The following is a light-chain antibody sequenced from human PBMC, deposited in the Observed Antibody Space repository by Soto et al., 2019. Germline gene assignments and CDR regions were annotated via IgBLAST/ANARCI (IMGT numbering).Light chain of an antibody. J-gene: IGKJ4*01. Sequence: DVVMTQSPVSLSVTPGEPASISCRSSQSLLDSDEGITYLDWFLQNTGQSPQLLIYTVSYRASGVPDRFSGSGSGTAFTLKISRVEAEDVGVYYCMQRIRFPLTFGGGTKVEIK. CDR1: QSLLDSDEGITY. CDR2: TVS. V-gene: IGKV2-40*01. CDR3: MQRIRFPLT.